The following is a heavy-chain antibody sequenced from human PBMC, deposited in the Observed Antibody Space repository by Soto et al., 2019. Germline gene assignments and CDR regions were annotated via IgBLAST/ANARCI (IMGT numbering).Heavy chain of an antibody. CDR3: ARDRGSAPGVTPFFDY. V-gene: IGHV6-1*01. J-gene: IGHJ4*02. D-gene: IGHD6-13*01. Sequence: SQTPSLTRPISGYRVPCNSAAWNWITQSPSRGLEWLGRTYYRSNWYNQDAVTVKSRITINPATSKNQFSLQLNSVPPEDTAVYYCARDRGSAPGVTPFFDYWGQGILVTVSS. CDR2: TYYRSNWYN. CDR1: GYRVPCNSAA.